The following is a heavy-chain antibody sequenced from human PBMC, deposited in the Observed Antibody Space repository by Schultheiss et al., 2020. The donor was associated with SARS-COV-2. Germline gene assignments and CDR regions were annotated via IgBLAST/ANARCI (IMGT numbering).Heavy chain of an antibody. CDR2: IKQDGSEK. CDR1: GFTFSSYS. CDR3: ARLEMATIAQAEYFQH. Sequence: GGSLRLSCAASGFTFSSYSMNWVRQAPGKGLEWVANIKQDGSEKYYVDSVKGRFTISRDNAKNSLYLQMNSLRAEDTAVYYCARLEMATIAQAEYFQHWGQGTLVTVSS. V-gene: IGHV3-7*01. D-gene: IGHD5-24*01. J-gene: IGHJ1*01.